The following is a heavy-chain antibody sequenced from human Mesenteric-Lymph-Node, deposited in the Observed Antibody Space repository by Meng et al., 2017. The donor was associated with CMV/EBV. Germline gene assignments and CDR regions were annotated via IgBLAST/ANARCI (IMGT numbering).Heavy chain of an antibody. CDR1: GGSISSSSYY. CDR2: SYYSGST. J-gene: IGHJ5*02. CDR3: ARGNWFDP. Sequence: SETLSLTCTVSGGSISSSSYYWGWIRQPTGKGLEWIGSSYYSGSTYYNPSLKSRVTISVDTSKNQFSLKLISVTAADTAVYYCARGNWFDPWGQGTLVTVSS. V-gene: IGHV4-39*07.